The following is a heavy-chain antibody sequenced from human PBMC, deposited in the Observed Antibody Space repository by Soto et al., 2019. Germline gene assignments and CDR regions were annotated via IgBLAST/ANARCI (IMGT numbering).Heavy chain of an antibody. J-gene: IGHJ4*02. Sequence: QVQLVQSGAEVKKPGASVKVSCKASGYTFTSYGISWVRQAPGQGLEWMGWISAYNGNTNYAQKLQGRVTMTTDTSTSTAYMELRSLRSDDTAVYYCARDLLRGPGRPGIAVAGRSTFDYWVQGTLVTVSS. CDR3: ARDLLRGPGRPGIAVAGRSTFDY. CDR2: ISAYNGNT. CDR1: GYTFTSYG. V-gene: IGHV1-18*01. D-gene: IGHD6-19*01.